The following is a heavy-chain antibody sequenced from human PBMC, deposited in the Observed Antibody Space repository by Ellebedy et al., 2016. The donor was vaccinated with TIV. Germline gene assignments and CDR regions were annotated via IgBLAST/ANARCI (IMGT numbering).Heavy chain of an antibody. D-gene: IGHD3-9*01. CDR1: GGSISSYY. CDR2: IYYSGST. V-gene: IGHV4-59*01. J-gene: IGHJ2*01. Sequence: MPSETLSLTCTVSGGSISSYYWSWIRQPPGKGLEWIGYIYYSGSTNYNPSLKSRVTISVDTSKNQFSLKLSSVTAADTAVYYCAGADYDILTGAYWYFDLWGRGTLVTVSS. CDR3: AGADYDILTGAYWYFDL.